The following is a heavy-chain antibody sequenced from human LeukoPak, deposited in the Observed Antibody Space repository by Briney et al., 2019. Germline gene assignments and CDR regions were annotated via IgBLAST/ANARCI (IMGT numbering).Heavy chain of an antibody. CDR1: GFTFSSYS. V-gene: IGHV3-48*04. CDR3: ARDEKDSGAYHLGHYFDY. Sequence: PGGSLRLSCAASGFTFSSYSMNWVRQAPGKGLDWVSYISSSSSTIYYADSVKGRFTISRDNAKNSLYLQMNSLRAEDTAVYYCARDEKDSGAYHLGHYFDYWGQGTPVTVSS. J-gene: IGHJ4*02. D-gene: IGHD3-22*01. CDR2: ISSSSSTI.